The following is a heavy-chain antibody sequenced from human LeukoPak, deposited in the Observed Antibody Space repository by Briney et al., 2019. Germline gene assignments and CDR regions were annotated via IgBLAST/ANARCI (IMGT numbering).Heavy chain of an antibody. CDR3: AARTRAFDI. V-gene: IGHV1-24*01. J-gene: IGHJ3*02. D-gene: IGHD1-14*01. CDR2: FDPEDGET. CDR1: GGTFSSYA. Sequence: ASVKVSCKASGGTFSSYAISWVRQAPGKGLEWMGGFDPEDGETIYAQKFQGRVTMTEDTSTDTAYMELSSLRSEDTAVYYCAARTRAFDIWGQGTMVTVSS.